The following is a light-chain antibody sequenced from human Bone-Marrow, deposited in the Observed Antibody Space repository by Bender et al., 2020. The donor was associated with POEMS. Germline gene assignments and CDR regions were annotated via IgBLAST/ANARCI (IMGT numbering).Light chain of an antibody. CDR2: STN. J-gene: IGLJ2*01. CDR1: SGSVSSSYY. Sequence: QTVVTQEPSFSVSPGGTVTLTCGLNSGSVSSSYYPSWYQQTPGQTPRTLIYSTNTRSSGVPDRFSGSILGNKAALSITGAQADDEADYYCVLYVDSGMLFGGGTKLTVL. CDR3: VLYVDSGML. V-gene: IGLV8-61*01.